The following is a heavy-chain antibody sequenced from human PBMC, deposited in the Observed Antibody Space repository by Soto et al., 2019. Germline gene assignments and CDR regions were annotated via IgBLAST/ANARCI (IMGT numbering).Heavy chain of an antibody. J-gene: IGHJ3*02. Sequence: SVKVSCKASGGTFSSYAISWVRQAPGQGLEWMGGIIPIFGTANYAQKFQGRVTITADESTSTAYMELSSLRSEDTAVYYCAIYQIDYDSSGYGAFDICGQGTMVTVSS. CDR3: AIYQIDYDSSGYGAFDI. V-gene: IGHV1-69*13. CDR1: GGTFSSYA. D-gene: IGHD3-22*01. CDR2: IIPIFGTA.